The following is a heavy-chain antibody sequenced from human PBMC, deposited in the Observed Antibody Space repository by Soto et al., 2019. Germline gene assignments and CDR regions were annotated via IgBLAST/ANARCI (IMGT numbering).Heavy chain of an antibody. CDR2: ISAYNGNT. D-gene: IGHD3-3*01. CDR3: ARDYDFWSGYSHWFDP. Sequence: ASVKVSCKASGYTFTSYCISWVRQAPGQGLEWMGWISAYNGNTNYAQKLQGRVTMTTDTSTSTAYMELRSLRSDDTAVYYCARDYDFWSGYSHWFDPWGQGTLVTVSS. V-gene: IGHV1-18*04. J-gene: IGHJ5*02. CDR1: GYTFTSYC.